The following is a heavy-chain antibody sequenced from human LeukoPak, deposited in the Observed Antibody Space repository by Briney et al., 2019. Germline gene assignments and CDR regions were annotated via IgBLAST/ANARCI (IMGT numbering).Heavy chain of an antibody. CDR3: ARGGYYDSSPGTNFDY. D-gene: IGHD3-22*01. Sequence: ASVKVSCKASGYTFTSYGISWVRQAPGQGLEWMGIINPSGGSTSYAQKFQGRVTMTRDMSTSTVYMELSSLRSEDTAVYYCARGGYYDSSPGTNFDYWGQGTLVTVSS. CDR2: INPSGGST. J-gene: IGHJ4*02. V-gene: IGHV1-46*01. CDR1: GYTFTSYG.